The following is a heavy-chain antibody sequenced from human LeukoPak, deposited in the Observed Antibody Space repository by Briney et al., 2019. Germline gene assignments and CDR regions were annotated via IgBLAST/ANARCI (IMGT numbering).Heavy chain of an antibody. CDR1: GFTFSSYA. CDR3: ARDRQKATYGDYQDWFDP. V-gene: IGHV3-64*01. Sequence: GGSLRLSCAASGFTFSSYAMHWVRQAPGKGLEYVSAISSNGGSTYYANFVKGRFTISRDNSKNTLYLQMGSLRAEDTAVYYCARDRQKATYGDYQDWFDPWGQGTLVTVSA. D-gene: IGHD4-17*01. CDR2: ISSNGGST. J-gene: IGHJ5*02.